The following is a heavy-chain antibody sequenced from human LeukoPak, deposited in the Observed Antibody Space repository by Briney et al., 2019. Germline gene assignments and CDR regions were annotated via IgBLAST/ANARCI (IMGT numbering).Heavy chain of an antibody. V-gene: IGHV4-61*01. CDR3: ARGSRGYSYG. Sequence: SETLSLTCTVSGASVSSGSYYWSWIRQPPGKGLEWIGYIYYSGSTNYNPSLKSRVTISVDTSKNQFSLRLSSVTAADTAVYYCARGSRGYSYGWGQGTLVTVSS. J-gene: IGHJ4*02. D-gene: IGHD5-18*01. CDR1: GASVSSGSYY. CDR2: IYYSGST.